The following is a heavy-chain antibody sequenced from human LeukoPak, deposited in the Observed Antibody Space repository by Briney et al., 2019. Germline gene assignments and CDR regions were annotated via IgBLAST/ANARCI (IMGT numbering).Heavy chain of an antibody. CDR3: ASSKRESSSWYFDY. CDR2: IYHSGST. D-gene: IGHD6-13*01. V-gene: IGHV4-4*02. Sequence: SETLSLTCAVSGGSISSSNWWSWVRQPPGKGLEWIGEIYHSGSTNYNPSLKSRVTISVDKSKNQFSLKLSSVTAADTAVYYCASSKRESSSWYFDYWGQGTLVTVSS. J-gene: IGHJ4*02. CDR1: GGSISSSNW.